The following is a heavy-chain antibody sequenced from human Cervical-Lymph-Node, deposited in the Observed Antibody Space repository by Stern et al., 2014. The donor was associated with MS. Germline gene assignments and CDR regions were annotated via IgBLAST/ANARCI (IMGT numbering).Heavy chain of an antibody. Sequence: QVQLQESGPGLVEPSETLSLTCTVSNASTSVYFWSWIRQPAGGGLEWIGRIFTSGSTNYKPSLSSRVTMSTDTSQNQVSLRLSSVTAVDTAMYYCATSSDASGWRYFDLWGRGALVTVSS. D-gene: IGHD3-22*01. CDR3: ATSSDASGWRYFDL. V-gene: IGHV4-4*07. CDR1: NASTSVYF. CDR2: IFTSGST. J-gene: IGHJ2*01.